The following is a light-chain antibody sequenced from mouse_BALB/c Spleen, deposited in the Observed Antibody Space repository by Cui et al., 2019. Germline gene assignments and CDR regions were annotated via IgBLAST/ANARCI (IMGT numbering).Light chain of an antibody. CDR1: SSVSY. J-gene: IGKJ1*01. Sequence: QIVLTQSPATMSASPGEKVTMTCSASSSVSYMYWYQQKPGSSPRLLIYDTSNLASGVPVRFSGSGSGTSYSLTISRMEVEDAATYYCQQWSSYPRTFGGGTKLEIK. CDR2: DTS. CDR3: QQWSSYPRT. V-gene: IGKV4-55*01.